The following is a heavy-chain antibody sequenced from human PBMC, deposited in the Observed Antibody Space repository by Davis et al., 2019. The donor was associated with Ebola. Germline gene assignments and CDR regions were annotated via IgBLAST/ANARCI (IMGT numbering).Heavy chain of an antibody. CDR2: IRSKANSYAT. V-gene: IGHV3-73*01. J-gene: IGHJ4*02. D-gene: IGHD6-25*01. CDR1: GFTFSGSA. Sequence: GESLKISCAASGFTFSGSAMHWVCQASGKGLEWVGRIRSKANSYATAYAASVKGRLTISRDDSKNTAYLQMNSLKTEDTAVYYCTRSGPDYWGQGTLVTVSS. CDR3: TRSGPDY.